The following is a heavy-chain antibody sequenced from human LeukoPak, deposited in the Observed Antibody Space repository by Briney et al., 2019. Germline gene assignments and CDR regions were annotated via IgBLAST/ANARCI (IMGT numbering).Heavy chain of an antibody. V-gene: IGHV4-59*01. CDR2: IYYSGST. Sequence: SETLSLTCTVSGGSISSYYWSWTRQPPGKGLEWIGYIYYSGSTNYNPSLKSRVTISVDTSKNQFSLKLSSVTAADTAVYYCARAPPLPFDPWGQGTLVTVSS. CDR1: GGSISSYY. CDR3: ARAPPLPFDP. J-gene: IGHJ5*02.